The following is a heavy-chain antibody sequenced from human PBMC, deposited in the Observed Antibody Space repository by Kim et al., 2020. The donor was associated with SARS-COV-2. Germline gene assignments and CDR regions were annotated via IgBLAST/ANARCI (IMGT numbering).Heavy chain of an antibody. D-gene: IGHD3-22*01. Sequence: GGSLRLSCAASGFTFSSYAMHWVRQAPGKGLEWVAVISYDGSNKYYADSVKCRFTISRDNSKNTLYLQMNSLRAEDTAVYYCARSSGYSFFDIWGQGTMVTGSS. CDR3: ARSSGYSFFDI. J-gene: IGHJ3*02. V-gene: IGHV3-30*04. CDR1: GFTFSSYA. CDR2: ISYDGSNK.